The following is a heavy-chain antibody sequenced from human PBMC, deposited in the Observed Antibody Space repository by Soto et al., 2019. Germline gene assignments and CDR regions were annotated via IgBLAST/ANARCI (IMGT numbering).Heavy chain of an antibody. CDR3: ASEQWLGHFDY. Sequence: ASVKVSCKASGYTFTSYAMHWVRQAPGQRLEWMGWINAGNGNTKYSQKFQGRVTITADKSTSTAYMELSSLRSEDTAVYYCASEQWLGHFDYWGQGTLVTVSS. CDR1: GYTFTSYA. V-gene: IGHV1-3*01. CDR2: INAGNGNT. J-gene: IGHJ4*02. D-gene: IGHD6-19*01.